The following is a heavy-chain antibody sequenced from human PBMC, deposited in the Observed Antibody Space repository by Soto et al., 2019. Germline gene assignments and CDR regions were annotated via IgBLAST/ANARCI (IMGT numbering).Heavy chain of an antibody. J-gene: IGHJ3*01. CDR1: GFTFSNYW. V-gene: IGHV3-74*01. D-gene: IGHD2-15*01. CDR3: TRVPRCSDGNCYVRGAVDF. Sequence: VQLVESGGGLVHPGGSLRLSCAASGFTFSNYWMHWVRQAPGKGLVWVSRINSEGGSTAYADSVKGRFTISRDNAESTLFLQMNSLRAEDMAVYYCTRVPRCSDGNCYVRGAVDFWGQGTMVTVSS. CDR2: INSEGGST.